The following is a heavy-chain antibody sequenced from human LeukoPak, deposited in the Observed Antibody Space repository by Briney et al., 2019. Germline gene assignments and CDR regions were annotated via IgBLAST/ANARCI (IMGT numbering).Heavy chain of an antibody. CDR3: ARGLNDYGGPPRY. V-gene: IGHV3-74*01. CDR2: INSDGSST. Sequence: PGGSLRLSCAASGFTFSSNWMHWVRQAPGKGLVWVSRINSDGSSTSYADSVKGRFTISRDNAKNTLYLQMSSLRADDTAVYYCARGLNDYGGPPRYWGQGTLVTVS. D-gene: IGHD4-23*01. CDR1: GFTFSSNW. J-gene: IGHJ4*02.